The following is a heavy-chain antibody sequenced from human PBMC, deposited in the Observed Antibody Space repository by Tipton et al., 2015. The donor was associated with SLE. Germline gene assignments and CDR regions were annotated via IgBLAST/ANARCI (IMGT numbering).Heavy chain of an antibody. CDR1: GYSFTTHG. D-gene: IGHD6-13*01. J-gene: IGHJ3*02. CDR2: ISTYNGNT. CDR3: ARVRVAAAEIDAFDI. V-gene: IGHV1-18*01. Sequence: QSGPEVKKPGASVKVSCKTSGYSFTTHGISWVRLAPGQGLEWMGWISTYNGNTNYAEKVQGRIIMTIDTSTRTAYMELRSLRSDDTAVYYCARVRVAAAEIDAFDIWGQGTLVTVSS.